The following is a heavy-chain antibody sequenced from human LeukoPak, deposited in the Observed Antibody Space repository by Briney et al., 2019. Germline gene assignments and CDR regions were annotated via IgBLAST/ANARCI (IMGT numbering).Heavy chain of an antibody. CDR2: TNHSGST. CDR1: GGSFSGYY. J-gene: IGHJ4*02. CDR3: ARGFGEYSSSSNDY. D-gene: IGHD6-6*01. V-gene: IGHV4-34*01. Sequence: SETLSLTCAVYGGSFSGYYWSWIRQPPGKGLEWIGETNHSGSTNYNPSLKSRVTISVDTSKNQFSLKLSSVTAADTAVYYCARGFGEYSSSSNDYWGQGTLVTVSS.